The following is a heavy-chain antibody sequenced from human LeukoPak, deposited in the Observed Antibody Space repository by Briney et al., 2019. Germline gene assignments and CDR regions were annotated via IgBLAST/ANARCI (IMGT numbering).Heavy chain of an antibody. CDR3: AKDSGKRLRDDY. V-gene: IGHV3-48*03. Sequence: PGGSLRLSCAASGFTFSSYEMNWVRQAPGKGLEWVSYISNSGSAIYYADSVKGRFTIARDNSKNTLYLQMNSLRAEDTAVYYCAKDSGKRLRDDYWGQGTLVTVSS. CDR2: ISNSGSAI. CDR1: GFTFSSYE. J-gene: IGHJ4*02.